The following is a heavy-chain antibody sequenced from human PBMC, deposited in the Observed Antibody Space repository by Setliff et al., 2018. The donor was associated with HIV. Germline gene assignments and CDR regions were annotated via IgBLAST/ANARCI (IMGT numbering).Heavy chain of an antibody. CDR3: ARGISTNTYRHGAPYNWFDP. CDR2: IYYSGSN. Sequence: KTSETLSLTCTVSGDSIRSNFNYWGWIRQPPGKGLEWIGIIYYSGSNYDNPSLKNRVAMSMDTSRNQFSLRLKSVTAADTAIYYCARGISTNTYRHGAPYNWFDPWGQGTLVTVSS. D-gene: IGHD2-8*01. J-gene: IGHJ5*02. V-gene: IGHV4-39*07. CDR1: GDSIRSNFNY.